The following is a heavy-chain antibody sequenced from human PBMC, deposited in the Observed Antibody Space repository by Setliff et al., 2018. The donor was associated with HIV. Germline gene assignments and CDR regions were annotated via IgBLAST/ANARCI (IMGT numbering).Heavy chain of an antibody. D-gene: IGHD6-19*01. J-gene: IGHJ4*02. CDR3: ARARTGWYNFDY. CDR2: IWYDGSEK. Sequence: GGSLRLSCAASGFTFSTYGMHWVRQVPGKGLEWVALIWYDGSEKYYVDSVKARFTISRDKVKNSLYLQMNSLRVEDTAVYYCARARTGWYNFDYWGQGTPVTVSS. CDR1: GFTFSTYG. V-gene: IGHV3-33*01.